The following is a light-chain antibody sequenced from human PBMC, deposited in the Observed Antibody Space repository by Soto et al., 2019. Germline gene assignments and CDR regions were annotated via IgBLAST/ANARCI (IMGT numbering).Light chain of an antibody. V-gene: IGKV1-5*03. J-gene: IGKJ1*01. CDR1: QNINSW. CDR2: KAS. CDR3: QHYNSYSEA. Sequence: DIQMTQSPSTLSASVGDRVTISCRASQNINSWLAWYQQKPGKAPHLLIYKASTLKSGVPSRFSGSGSGTEFTLTISSLQPDDFATYYCQHYNSYSEAFGQGTKVDI.